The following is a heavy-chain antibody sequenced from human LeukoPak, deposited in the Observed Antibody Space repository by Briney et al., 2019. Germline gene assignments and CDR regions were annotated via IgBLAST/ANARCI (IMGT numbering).Heavy chain of an antibody. CDR2: ISGSGGST. J-gene: IGHJ4*02. CDR3: AKDPGPAAGRSFRGY. CDR1: GFTFSSYA. V-gene: IGHV3-23*01. Sequence: PGGSLRLSCAASGFTFSSYAMSWVRQAPGKGLEGGSAISGSGGSTYYADAVKGRFTISRDNSKNTLYLQMNSLRAEDTAVYYCAKDPGPAAGRSFRGYWGQGTLVTVSS. D-gene: IGHD6-13*01.